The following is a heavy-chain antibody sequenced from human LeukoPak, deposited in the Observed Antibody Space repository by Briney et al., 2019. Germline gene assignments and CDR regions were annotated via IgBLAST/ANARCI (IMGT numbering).Heavy chain of an antibody. V-gene: IGHV3-74*01. Sequence: GGSLRLSCAASGFTFINYWMHWVRQAPGKGLVWVSRITSYGSGANYADSVKGRFTISIDNEENTLYLKMNSLRAEDTAVYYCARVPVAAAGQGIDYWGQGTLVTVSS. CDR3: ARVPVAAAGQGIDY. D-gene: IGHD6-13*01. CDR1: GFTFINYW. J-gene: IGHJ4*02. CDR2: ITSYGSGA.